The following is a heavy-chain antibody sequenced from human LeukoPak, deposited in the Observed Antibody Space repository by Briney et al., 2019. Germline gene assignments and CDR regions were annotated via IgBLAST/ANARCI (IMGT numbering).Heavy chain of an antibody. CDR3: ARDLHPYYYYDMDV. V-gene: IGHV4-34*01. CDR2: INHSGST. Sequence: SETLSLTCAVYGGSFSGYYWSWIRQPPGKGLEWIGEINHSGSTNYNPSLKSRVTISVDTSKNQFSLKLSSVTAADTAVYYCARDLHPYYYYDMDVWGQGTTVTVSS. J-gene: IGHJ6*02. CDR1: GGSFSGYY.